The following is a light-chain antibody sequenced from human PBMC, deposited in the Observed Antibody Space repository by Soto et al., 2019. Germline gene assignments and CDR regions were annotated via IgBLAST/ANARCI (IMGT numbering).Light chain of an antibody. CDR1: QSVDND. CDR2: DAS. Sequence: IVMTESPATLSVSPGDRATLSCRASQSVDNDLAWYQQKPGQPPRLLIYDASTRATGIPARFSGSGSGTDFTLTISSLEPEDFAVYYCQQRSNWPGITFGQGTRLEIK. J-gene: IGKJ5*01. CDR3: QQRSNWPGIT. V-gene: IGKV3-11*01.